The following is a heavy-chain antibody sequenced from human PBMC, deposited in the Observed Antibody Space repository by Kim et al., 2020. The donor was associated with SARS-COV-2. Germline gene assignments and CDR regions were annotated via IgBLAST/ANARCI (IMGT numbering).Heavy chain of an antibody. CDR2: ISSSSSYI. CDR3: ARATYYYDSSGSKTLYNWFDP. V-gene: IGHV3-21*01. Sequence: GGSLRLSCAASGFTFSSYSMNWVRQAPGKGLEWVSSISSSSSYIYYADSVKGRFTISRDNAKNSLYLQMNSLRAEDTAVYYCARATYYYDSSGSKTLYNWFDPWGQGTLVTVSS. J-gene: IGHJ5*02. D-gene: IGHD3-22*01. CDR1: GFTFSSYS.